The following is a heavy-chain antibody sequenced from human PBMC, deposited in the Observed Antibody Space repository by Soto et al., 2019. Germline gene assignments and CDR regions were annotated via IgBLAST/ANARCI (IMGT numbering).Heavy chain of an antibody. CDR2: ISGSGGST. CDR1: GFTFSSYA. J-gene: IGHJ4*02. Sequence: GGSLRLSCAASGFTFSSYAMSWVRQAPGKGLEWVSAISGSGGSTYYADSVKGRFTISRDNSKNTLYLQMNSLRAEDTAVYYCAKGGALGDYDFLTGVFYYFEYWGQGTLVTVSS. CDR3: AKGGALGDYDFLTGVFYYFEY. V-gene: IGHV3-23*01. D-gene: IGHD3-9*01.